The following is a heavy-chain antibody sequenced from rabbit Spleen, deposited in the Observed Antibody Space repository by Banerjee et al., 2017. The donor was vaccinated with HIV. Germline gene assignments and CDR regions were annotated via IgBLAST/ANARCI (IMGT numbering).Heavy chain of an antibody. CDR2: IYTGSGST. Sequence: QEQLEESGGDLVKPEGSLTLTCTVSGFTLSRYWICWVRQAPGKGLEWIGCIYTGSGSTYYASWAKGRFTISKTSSTTVTLQMTSLTVADTATYFCARDLYTGSNSRGDGFNLWGPGTLVTVS. J-gene: IGHJ4*01. CDR1: GFTLSRYW. CDR3: ARDLYTGSNSRGDGFNL. D-gene: IGHD1-1*01. V-gene: IGHV1S45*01.